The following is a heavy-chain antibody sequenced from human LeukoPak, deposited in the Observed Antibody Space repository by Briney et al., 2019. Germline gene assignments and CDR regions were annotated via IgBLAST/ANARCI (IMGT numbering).Heavy chain of an antibody. Sequence: SETLSLTCTVSGGSISSSSYYWGWIRQPPGKGLEWIGSIHYSGSTNYNPSLKSRVTISVDTSKNQFSLKLSSVTAADTAVYYCARDKSVGSRVTFDIWGQGTMVTVSS. D-gene: IGHD1-26*01. V-gene: IGHV4-39*07. CDR2: IHYSGST. J-gene: IGHJ3*02. CDR3: ARDKSVGSRVTFDI. CDR1: GGSISSSSYY.